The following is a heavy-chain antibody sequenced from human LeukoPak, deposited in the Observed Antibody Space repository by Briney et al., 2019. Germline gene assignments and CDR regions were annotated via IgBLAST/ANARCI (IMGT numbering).Heavy chain of an antibody. CDR2: IKQDGSKK. Sequence: PGGSLRLSCVASGFPFSSYWMTWVRQAPGKGLEWVANIKQDGSKKSYVDSVKGRFTISRDNAKNSLYLQMNSLRAEDTAVYYCARNTLLWGQGTLVTVSS. V-gene: IGHV3-7*01. CDR1: GFPFSSYW. CDR3: ARNTLL. J-gene: IGHJ4*02. D-gene: IGHD2-2*02.